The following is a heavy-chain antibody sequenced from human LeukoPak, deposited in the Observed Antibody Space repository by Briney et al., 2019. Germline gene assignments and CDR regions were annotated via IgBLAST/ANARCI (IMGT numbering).Heavy chain of an antibody. V-gene: IGHV1-8*01. CDR1: GYTFTSYD. D-gene: IGHD3-3*01. CDR2: MSPNSGNT. Sequence: GASVKVPCKASGYTFTSYDINWVRQATGQGLEWMGWMSPNSGNTGYAQKFQGRVTMTRNTSISTAYMELSSLRSEDTAVYYCARGLYYDFWSGYYLDYWGQGTLVTVSS. CDR3: ARGLYYDFWSGYYLDY. J-gene: IGHJ4*02.